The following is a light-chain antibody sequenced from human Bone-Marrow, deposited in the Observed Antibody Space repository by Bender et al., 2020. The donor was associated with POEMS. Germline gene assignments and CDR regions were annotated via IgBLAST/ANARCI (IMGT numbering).Light chain of an antibody. V-gene: IGLV1-44*01. Sequence: SSNFGNNAANWYQHVPGTAPKLLIYSNNQRPSGVPDRFSPSTSGTSASLAISGLHSDDEADYYCSSWDDSLNGWVFGGGTKLTVL. CDR3: SSWDDSLNGWV. J-gene: IGLJ3*02. CDR2: SNN. CDR1: SSNFGNNA.